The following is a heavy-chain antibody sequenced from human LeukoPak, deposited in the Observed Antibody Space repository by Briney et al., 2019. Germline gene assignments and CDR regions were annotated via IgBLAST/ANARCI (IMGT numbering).Heavy chain of an antibody. Sequence: GSLRLSCAASGFTFSSYAMSWVRQAPGKGLEWVSAISGSGGSTYYADSVKGRFTISRGNSKNTLYLQMNSLRAEDTAVYYCAKTILRGYDILTGYRPYYFDYWGQGTLVTVSS. D-gene: IGHD3-9*01. J-gene: IGHJ4*02. CDR2: ISGSGGST. CDR1: GFTFSSYA. V-gene: IGHV3-23*01. CDR3: AKTILRGYDILTGYRPYYFDY.